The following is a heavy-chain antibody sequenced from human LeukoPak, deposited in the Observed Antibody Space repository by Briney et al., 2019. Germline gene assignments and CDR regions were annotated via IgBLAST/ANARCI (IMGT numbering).Heavy chain of an antibody. CDR3: ARERSVSSGWYHAPFDL. Sequence: KPSETLSLTCTVSGGSISTYYWSWILQPPGKGLEWMAYIYYSGSTTYNPSLKSRVTISVDTSKNQFSLKLNSLTAADTAVYYCARERSVSSGWYHAPFDLWGRGTLVTVSS. D-gene: IGHD6-19*01. V-gene: IGHV4-59*01. J-gene: IGHJ2*01. CDR2: IYYSGST. CDR1: GGSISTYY.